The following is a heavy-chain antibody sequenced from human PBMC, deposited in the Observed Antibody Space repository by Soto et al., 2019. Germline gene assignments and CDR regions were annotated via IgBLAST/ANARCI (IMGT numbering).Heavy chain of an antibody. CDR1: GYIFTDYY. CDR2: INPNTGGT. D-gene: IGHD1-7*01. V-gene: IGHV1-2*02. CDR3: ARSGTGPNYLDY. Sequence: QVQLVQSGAELRDPGASVKVSCKASGYIFTDYYVHWVRQAPGQEPEWLGWINPNTGGTHYAQRFQGRVTMTRDTSISTAYMALSRLRSDDTAVFYCARSGTGPNYLDYWGQGTLVTVSS. J-gene: IGHJ4*02.